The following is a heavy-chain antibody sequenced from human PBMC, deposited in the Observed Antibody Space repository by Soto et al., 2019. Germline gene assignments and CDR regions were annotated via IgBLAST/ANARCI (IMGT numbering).Heavy chain of an antibody. Sequence: DVQLLESGGGLVQPGGSLRLSCAGSGFTFSSYAMTWVRQAPGKGLEWVSTVSASDNTYYADYVKGRFAISRDNSKNTLYPQMNDRRVKDPPIYYCANPRAGGRGWYFGGRGPLVPVSS. CDR2: VSASDNT. V-gene: IGHV3-23*01. D-gene: IGHD6-19*01. CDR3: ANPRAGGRGWYF. J-gene: IGHJ1*01. CDR1: GFTFSSYA.